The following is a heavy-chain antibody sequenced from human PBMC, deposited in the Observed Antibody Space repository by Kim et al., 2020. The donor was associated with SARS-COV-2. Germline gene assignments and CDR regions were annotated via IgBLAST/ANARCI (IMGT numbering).Heavy chain of an antibody. CDR3: ARVTTITAPFYDY. D-gene: IGHD4-4*01. Sequence: YAASVQGRFTISRDNAKNALNLEMNSLRAEDTALYYCARVTTITAPFYDYWGRGTLVTVSS. V-gene: IGHV3-23*01. J-gene: IGHJ4*02.